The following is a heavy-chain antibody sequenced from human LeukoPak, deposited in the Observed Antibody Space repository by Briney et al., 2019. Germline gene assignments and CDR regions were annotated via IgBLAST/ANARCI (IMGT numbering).Heavy chain of an antibody. D-gene: IGHD3-9*01. Sequence: GASVKVSCKASGYTFTSYDINWGRQATGQGLEWMGWMNPNSGNTGYAQKFQGRVTMTRNTSISTAYMELSSLRSEDTAVYYCARGSERLRYFDWFPTRNWFDPWGQGTLVTVSS. CDR1: GYTFTSYD. CDR2: MNPNSGNT. J-gene: IGHJ5*02. V-gene: IGHV1-8*01. CDR3: ARGSERLRYFDWFPTRNWFDP.